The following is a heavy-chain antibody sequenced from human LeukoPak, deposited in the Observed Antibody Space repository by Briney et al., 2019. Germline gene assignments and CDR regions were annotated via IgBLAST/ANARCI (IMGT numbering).Heavy chain of an antibody. V-gene: IGHV3-9*01. CDR1: GFTFDDYA. CDR3: AKDSNPAGYYYMDV. CDR2: ISWNSGSI. D-gene: IGHD1-14*01. J-gene: IGHJ6*03. Sequence: PPGRSLRLSCAASGFTFDDYAMHWVRQAPGKGLEWVSGISWNSGSIGYADSVKGRFTISRDNAKNSLYLQMNSLRAEDTAVYYCAKDSNPAGYYYMDVWGKGTTVTVSS.